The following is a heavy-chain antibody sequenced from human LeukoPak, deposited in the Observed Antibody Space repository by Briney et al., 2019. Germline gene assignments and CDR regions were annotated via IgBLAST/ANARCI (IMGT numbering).Heavy chain of an antibody. V-gene: IGHV5-51*01. J-gene: IGHJ5*02. D-gene: IGHD2-2*01. Sequence: GESLKISCKGSGYSFTSYWIGLVRQMPRKGVELMGIIYPCDSDTRYSPSFQGQVSISADKSISTAYLQWSSLKASDTAMYYCARLSSTSYHWFDPWGQGTLVTVSS. CDR3: ARLSSTSYHWFDP. CDR1: GYSFTSYW. CDR2: IYPCDSDT.